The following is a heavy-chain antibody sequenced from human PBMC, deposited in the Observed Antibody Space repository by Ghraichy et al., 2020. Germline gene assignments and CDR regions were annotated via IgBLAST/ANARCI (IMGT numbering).Heavy chain of an antibody. Sequence: GALRLSCAASGFTFTDYYMSWIRQAPGKGLEWILYISSSGSYTTHADSVKGRFTISRDNARNSLYLQMHSLRAEDTAVYYCARDVGGGSGPMDVWGQGTTVTVSS. D-gene: IGHD3-16*01. J-gene: IGHJ6*02. CDR1: GFTFTDYY. V-gene: IGHV3-11*06. CDR2: ISSSGSYT. CDR3: ARDVGGGSGPMDV.